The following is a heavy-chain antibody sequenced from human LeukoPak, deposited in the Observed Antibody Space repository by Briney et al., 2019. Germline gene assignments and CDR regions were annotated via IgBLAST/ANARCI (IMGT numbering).Heavy chain of an antibody. J-gene: IGHJ3*02. Sequence: GESLKISCKGSGYSFTSYWIGWVRQMPGKGLEWMGIIYPGDSDTRYSPSFQGQVTISADKSISTAYLQWSSLKASDTAMYYCARQPFVVVPPDAFDIWGQGTMVTVSS. D-gene: IGHD2-21*01. CDR1: GYSFTSYW. CDR2: IYPGDSDT. CDR3: ARQPFVVVPPDAFDI. V-gene: IGHV5-51*01.